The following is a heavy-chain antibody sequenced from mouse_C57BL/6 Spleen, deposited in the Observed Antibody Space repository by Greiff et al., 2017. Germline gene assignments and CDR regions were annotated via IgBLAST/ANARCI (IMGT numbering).Heavy chain of an antibody. CDR2: IYPGSGGT. CDR1: GFTFNSYW. J-gene: IGHJ4*01. V-gene: IGHV1-55*01. Sequence: QVQLQQPGAELVKPGASVKMSCTASGFTFNSYWITWVKQRPGQGLEWIGDIYPGSGGTNYNEKFKSKATLTADTSSRTAYMQLSSLTSEDSAVYYCARKQLSDRAMDYWGQGTSVTVSS. D-gene: IGHD3-2*02. CDR3: ARKQLSDRAMDY.